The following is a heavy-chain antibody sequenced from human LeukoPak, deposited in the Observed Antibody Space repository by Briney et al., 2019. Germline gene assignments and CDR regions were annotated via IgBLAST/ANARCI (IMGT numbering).Heavy chain of an antibody. D-gene: IGHD3-3*01. J-gene: IGHJ4*02. CDR1: GGSFSGYY. CDR3: ARPTYYDFWSGYYGGYYFDY. V-gene: IGHV4-34*01. Sequence: PSETLSLTCAVYGGSFSGYYWSWIRQPPGKGLEWIGEINHSGSTNYNPSLKSRVTISVDTSKNQFSLKLSSVTAADTAVYYCARPTYYDFWSGYYGGYYFDYWGQGTLVTVSS. CDR2: INHSGST.